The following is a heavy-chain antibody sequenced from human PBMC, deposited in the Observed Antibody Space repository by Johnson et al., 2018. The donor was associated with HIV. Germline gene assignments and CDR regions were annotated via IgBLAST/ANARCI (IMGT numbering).Heavy chain of an antibody. V-gene: IGHV3-30*03. J-gene: IGHJ3*02. D-gene: IGHD1-26*01. CDR3: ARGSEDAFDI. CDR2: ISYDGSNT. Sequence: QMQLVESGGGVVQPGRSLRLSCAASEFTLSNYGIHWVRQAPGKGLEWLSLISYDGSNTYYADSVRGRFTLSRDNSKNTVYLQMNSLRAEDTAVYYCARGSEDAFDIWGQGTMVTVSS. CDR1: EFTLSNYG.